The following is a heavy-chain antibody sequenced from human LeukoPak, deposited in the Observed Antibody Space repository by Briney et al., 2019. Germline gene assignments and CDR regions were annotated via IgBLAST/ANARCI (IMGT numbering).Heavy chain of an antibody. Sequence: ASVKVSCKASGYTFTGYFIHWVRQAPGQGLEWMGWINPNNGGTNYAQKFQGRVTMTTDTSTSTAYMELRSLRSDDTAVYYCARDFYRLGYCSSTSCYNFDYWGQGTLVTVSS. CDR2: INPNNGGT. D-gene: IGHD2-2*01. J-gene: IGHJ4*02. CDR1: GYTFTGYF. V-gene: IGHV1-2*02. CDR3: ARDFYRLGYCSSTSCYNFDY.